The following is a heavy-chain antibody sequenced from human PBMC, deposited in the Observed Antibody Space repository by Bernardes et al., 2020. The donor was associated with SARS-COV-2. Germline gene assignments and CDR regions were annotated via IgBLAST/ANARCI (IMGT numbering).Heavy chain of an antibody. J-gene: IGHJ6*02. CDR3: ARDSSDGRTYYYGMDV. CDR2: IYSGGST. D-gene: IGHD3-10*01. V-gene: IGHV3-66*01. Sequence: GGSLRLSCAASGFTVSSNYMSWVRQAPGKGLEWVSVIYSGGSTYYADSVKGRFTISRDNSKNTLYLQMNSLRAEDTAVYYCARDSSDGRTYYYGMDVWGQGTTVTVSS. CDR1: GFTVSSNY.